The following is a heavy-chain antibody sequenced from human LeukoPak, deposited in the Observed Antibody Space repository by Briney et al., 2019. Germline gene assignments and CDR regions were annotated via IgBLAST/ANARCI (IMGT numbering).Heavy chain of an antibody. D-gene: IGHD6-13*01. CDR1: GFTFGDYA. V-gene: IGHV3-49*03. CDR3: TRRWGSSWPFDY. Sequence: PGGSLRLSCTASGFTFGDYAMSWFRQAPGKGLEWVGFIRNKAYGGTTEYAASVKGRFTISRDDSKSIAYLQMNSLKTEDTAVYYCTRRWGSSWPFDYRGQGTLVTVSS. J-gene: IGHJ4*02. CDR2: IRNKAYGGTT.